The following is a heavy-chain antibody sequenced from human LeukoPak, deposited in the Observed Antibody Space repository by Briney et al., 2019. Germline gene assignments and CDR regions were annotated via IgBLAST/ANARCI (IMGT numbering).Heavy chain of an antibody. V-gene: IGHV3-23*01. CDR3: AKAYHYGAGSSFDY. D-gene: IGHD3-10*01. J-gene: IGHJ4*02. CDR2: ISARGDNT. Sequence: GGSLRLSCAASGFTFSSYAISWVRQAPGKGLEWVSAISARGDNTYYADSVKGRFSISRDNSQNTQYLQMNSLRAEDTAIYYCAKAYHYGAGSSFDYWGQGILVTVSS. CDR1: GFTFSSYA.